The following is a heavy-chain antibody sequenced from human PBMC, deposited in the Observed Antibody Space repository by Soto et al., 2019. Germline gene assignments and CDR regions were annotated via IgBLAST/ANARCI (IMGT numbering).Heavy chain of an antibody. V-gene: IGHV3-33*01. J-gene: IGHJ4*02. Sequence: PGGSLRLSCAASGFTFSSYGMHWVRQAPGKGLEWVAVIWYDGSNKYYADSVKGRFTISRDNSKNTLYLQMNSLRAEDTAVYYCARDRAFQTAMVCDYWGQGTLVTVSS. D-gene: IGHD5-18*01. CDR1: GFTFSSYG. CDR2: IWYDGSNK. CDR3: ARDRAFQTAMVCDY.